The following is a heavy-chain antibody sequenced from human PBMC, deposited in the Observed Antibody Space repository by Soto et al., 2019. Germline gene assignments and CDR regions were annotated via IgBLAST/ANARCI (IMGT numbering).Heavy chain of an antibody. J-gene: IGHJ6*03. CDR3: ARVGYYGSGSYYSAYYYYYMDV. Sequence: GGSLRLSCAASGFTFSSYWMSWVRQAPGKGLEWVANIKQDGSEKYYVDSVKGRFTISRDNAKNSLYRQMNSRRAEDTAVYYCARVGYYGSGSYYSAYYYYYMDVWGKGTTVTVSS. V-gene: IGHV3-7*01. CDR1: GFTFSSYW. D-gene: IGHD3-10*01. CDR2: IKQDGSEK.